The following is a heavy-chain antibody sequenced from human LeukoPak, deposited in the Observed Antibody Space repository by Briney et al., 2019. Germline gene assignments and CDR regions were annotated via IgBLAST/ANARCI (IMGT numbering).Heavy chain of an antibody. CDR3: ANSYYYGSGSYGDY. Sequence: GGSLRLSCAASGFTFSSYWMHWVRQAPGKGLEWVAVISYDGSNKYYADSVKGRFTISRDNSKNTLYLQMNSLRAEDTAVYYCANSYYYGSGSYGDYWGQGTLVTVSS. V-gene: IGHV3-30*18. D-gene: IGHD3-10*01. CDR1: GFTFSSYW. CDR2: ISYDGSNK. J-gene: IGHJ4*02.